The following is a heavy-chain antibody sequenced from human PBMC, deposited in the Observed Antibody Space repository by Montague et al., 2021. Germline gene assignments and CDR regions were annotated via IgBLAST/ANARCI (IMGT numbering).Heavy chain of an antibody. Sequence: PALVKPTQTLTLTCTFSGFSLSTSGVGVGWIRQPPGKALEWLALIYWDDDKRYSPSLKSRLTITKDTTKNQVVLTLTNMDPVDTATYFCAPKIAAHKAHDGFSVWGQGTVVTVSA. CDR3: APKIAAHKAHDGFSV. V-gene: IGHV2-5*02. CDR1: GFSLSTSGVG. J-gene: IGHJ3*01. CDR2: IYWDDDK. D-gene: IGHD6-13*01.